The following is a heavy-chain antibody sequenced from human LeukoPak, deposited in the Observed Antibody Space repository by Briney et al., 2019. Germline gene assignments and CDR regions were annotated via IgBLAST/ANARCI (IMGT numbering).Heavy chain of an antibody. D-gene: IGHD6-19*01. CDR3: AREGLQQWLIDY. J-gene: IGHJ4*02. Sequence: SVKVSCKASGGTFISYAISWVRQAPGQGLEWMGRIIPILGIANYAQKFQGRVTITADKSTSTAYMELSSLRSEDTAVYYCAREGLQQWLIDYWGQGTLVTVSS. CDR2: IIPILGIA. CDR1: GGTFISYA. V-gene: IGHV1-69*04.